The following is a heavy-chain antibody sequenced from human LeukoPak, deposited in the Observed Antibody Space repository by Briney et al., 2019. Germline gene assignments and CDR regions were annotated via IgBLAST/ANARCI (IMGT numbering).Heavy chain of an antibody. CDR2: IYYSGRT. Sequence: SETLSLTCTVSGGSIISYYWSWIRQPPGKGLEFIGYIYYSGRTNYNPSLKSRVTISVDVSKNQFSLRLSSVTAADTAVYHCARLILSGSYLYYFDYWGQGTLVTVSS. CDR1: GGSIISYY. CDR3: ARLILSGSYLYYFDY. D-gene: IGHD1-26*01. J-gene: IGHJ4*02. V-gene: IGHV4-59*08.